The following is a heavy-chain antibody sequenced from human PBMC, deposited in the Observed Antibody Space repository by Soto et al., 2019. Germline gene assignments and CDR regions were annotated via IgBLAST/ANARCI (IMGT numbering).Heavy chain of an antibody. D-gene: IGHD2-2*01. J-gene: IGHJ6*02. V-gene: IGHV3-49*04. Sequence: GGSLRLSCTVSGFTFGDYEMRWVRQAPGKGLEWVGFIRSKAYGGSTEYAASVKGRFTISRDDSKSIAYLQINSLKTEDTAVYYCTRDLAPPDWVLGYAYGMDVWGQGTTVTVSS. CDR3: TRDLAPPDWVLGYAYGMDV. CDR1: GFTFGDYE. CDR2: IRSKAYGGST.